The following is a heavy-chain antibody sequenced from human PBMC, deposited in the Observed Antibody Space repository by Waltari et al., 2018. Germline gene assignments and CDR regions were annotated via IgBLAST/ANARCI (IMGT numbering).Heavy chain of an antibody. CDR2: VKPIGQKT. Sequence: LLESGGGLIQPGGSLRLSCAASGFTFSGHTMNWVRQAPGRGGEGDPEVKPIGQKTKYADSVKGRVTISRDNSKNTLYLQMNSLRGEDTAIYYCAKDGGIGGVPDAFDMWGQGTVVTVSS. D-gene: IGHD3-16*01. CDR3: AKDGGIGGVPDAFDM. J-gene: IGHJ3*02. CDR1: GFTFSGHT. V-gene: IGHV3-23*01.